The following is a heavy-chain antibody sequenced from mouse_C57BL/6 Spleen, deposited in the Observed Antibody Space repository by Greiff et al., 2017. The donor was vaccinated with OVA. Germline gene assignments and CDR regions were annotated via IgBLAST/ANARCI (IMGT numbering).Heavy chain of an antibody. CDR2: ISYDGSN. CDR3: AREGDGYYGGAMDY. CDR1: GYSITSGYY. J-gene: IGHJ4*01. D-gene: IGHD2-3*01. V-gene: IGHV3-6*01. Sequence: EESGPGLVKPSQSLSLTCSVTGYSITSGYYWNWIRQFPGNKLEWMGYISYDGSNNYNPSLKNRISITRDTSKNQFFLKLNSVTTEDTATYYCAREGDGYYGGAMDYWGQGTSVTVSS.